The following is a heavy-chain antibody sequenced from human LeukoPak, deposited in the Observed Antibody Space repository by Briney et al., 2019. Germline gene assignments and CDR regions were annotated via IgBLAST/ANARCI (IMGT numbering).Heavy chain of an antibody. V-gene: IGHV4-59*05. CDR2: IYYSGST. Sequence: SETLSLTCTVSGGPIRTYQWSWIRQPPGKGLEWIGSIYYSGSTYYNPSLKSRVTISVDTSKNQFSLKLSSVTAADTAVYYCARHLGPDYYDSSGYLIDYWGQGTLVTVSS. D-gene: IGHD3-22*01. CDR3: ARHLGPDYYDSSGYLIDY. J-gene: IGHJ4*02. CDR1: GGPIRTYQ.